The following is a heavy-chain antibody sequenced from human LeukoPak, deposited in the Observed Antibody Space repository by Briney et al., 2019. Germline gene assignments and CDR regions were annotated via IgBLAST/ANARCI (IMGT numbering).Heavy chain of an antibody. CDR1: IGSINYYY. V-gene: IGHV4-59*08. CDR2: IHYSGNT. CDR3: ASLSHPGGTTWYFDY. Sequence: SETLSLTCTVSIGSINYYYWTWIRQSPEKGLEWIGHIHYSGNTNYNPSLKSRVTISVDASKKRFSLNLNSVTAADTAVYYCASLSHPGGTTWYFDYWGQGTLVIVSS. D-gene: IGHD1-14*01. J-gene: IGHJ4*02.